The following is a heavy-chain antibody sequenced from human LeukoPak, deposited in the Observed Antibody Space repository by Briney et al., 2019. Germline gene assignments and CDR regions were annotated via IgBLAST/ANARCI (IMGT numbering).Heavy chain of an antibody. CDR3: AKAAWIAAAGTGSDY. D-gene: IGHD6-13*01. V-gene: IGHV3-23*01. Sequence: PGGALRLSCAASGFTFSGYAMSWVRQAPGKGLEWVSAISGSGGSTYYADSVKGRLTISRDNSKNTLYLQMNSLRAEDTAVYYCAKAAWIAAAGTGSDYWGQGTLVTVSS. J-gene: IGHJ4*02. CDR1: GFTFSGYA. CDR2: ISGSGGST.